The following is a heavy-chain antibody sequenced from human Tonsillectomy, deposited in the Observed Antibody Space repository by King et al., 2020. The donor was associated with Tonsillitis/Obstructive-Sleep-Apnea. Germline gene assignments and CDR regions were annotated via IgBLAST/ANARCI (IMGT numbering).Heavy chain of an antibody. V-gene: IGHV3-33*01. CDR2: IWYDGSNK. CDR1: GFTFSSYG. D-gene: IGHD3-16*02. CDR3: ARVGGWVIRDPYYYYYGMDV. J-gene: IGHJ6*02. Sequence: VQLVESGGGVVQPGRSLRLSCAASGFTFSSYGMHWVRQAPGKGLEWVAVIWYDGSNKYYADSVKGRFTISRDNSKNTLYLQMNSLRAEDTAVYYCARVGGWVIRDPYYYYYGMDVWGQGTTVTVSS.